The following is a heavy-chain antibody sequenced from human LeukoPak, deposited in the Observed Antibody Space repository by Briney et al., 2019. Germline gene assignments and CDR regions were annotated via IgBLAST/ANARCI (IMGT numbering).Heavy chain of an antibody. J-gene: IGHJ4*02. CDR1: GFTFSSYG. CDR3: AKDNYDYGDYDGGDY. CDR2: IRYDGSNK. V-gene: IGHV3-30*02. D-gene: IGHD4-17*01. Sequence: GGSLRLSCVASGFTFSSYGMHWVRQPPGKGLEWVAFIRYDGSNKYYADSVKGRFTISRDNSRDTLHLQMNSLRAEDTAVYYCAKDNYDYGDYDGGDYWGQGTLVAVSS.